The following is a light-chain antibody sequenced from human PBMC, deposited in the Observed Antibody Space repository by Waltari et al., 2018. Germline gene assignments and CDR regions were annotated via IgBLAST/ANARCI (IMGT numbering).Light chain of an antibody. J-gene: IGLJ1*01. CDR1: NIASKS. CDR2: YDS. Sequence: SYVLTQPPSVSVAPGETARLTWGGNNIASKSVNWYRQRPGQAPVLVISYDSDRPSGIPDRLSGSNSGNTATLTISRVEAGDEADYYCQVWDANTDPGVFGTGTEVTVL. CDR3: QVWDANTDPGV. V-gene: IGLV3-21*01.